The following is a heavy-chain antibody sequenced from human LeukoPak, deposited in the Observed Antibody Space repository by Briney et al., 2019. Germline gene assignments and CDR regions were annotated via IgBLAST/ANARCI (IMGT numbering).Heavy chain of an antibody. D-gene: IGHD1-26*01. J-gene: IGHJ4*02. CDR3: AKEASGSHYSPFDY. CDR2: ISYDGSNK. V-gene: IGHV3-30*18. CDR1: GFTFSSYG. Sequence: GRSLRLSCAASGFTFSSYGMHWVRQAPGKGLEWVAVISYDGSNKYYADSVKGRFTISRDNSKNTLYLQMNSLRAEDTAVYYCAKEASGSHYSPFDYWGQGTLVTVSS.